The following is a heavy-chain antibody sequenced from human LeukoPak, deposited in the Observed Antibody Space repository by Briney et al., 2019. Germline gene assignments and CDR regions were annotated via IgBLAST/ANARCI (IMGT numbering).Heavy chain of an antibody. J-gene: IGHJ6*02. D-gene: IGHD5-18*01. V-gene: IGHV4-59*08. Sequence: SETLSLTCTVSDVSISDYYWNWIRQSPGKGLEWIGYISYSGSTNYNPSLKSRVTIAVDTSKNQFSLKLSSVTAADTAVYYCARLNEGYSYGVYHYCGMDVWGQGTTVTVSS. CDR3: ARLNEGYSYGVYHYCGMDV. CDR2: ISYSGST. CDR1: DVSISDYY.